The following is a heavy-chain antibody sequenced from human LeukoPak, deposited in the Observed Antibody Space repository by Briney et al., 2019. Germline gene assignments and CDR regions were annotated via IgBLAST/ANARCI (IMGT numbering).Heavy chain of an antibody. CDR2: ISYSGTT. D-gene: IGHD3-22*01. V-gene: IGHV4-39*01. CDR1: GGSISSSSYY. J-gene: IGHJ3*02. CDR3: ARMIGDDAFDI. Sequence: PSETLSLTCTVSGGSISSSSYYGDWIRQPPGKGLEWIGTISYSGTTYYNPSPKSRVTISVDTSRNQFSLKLSSVTATDTAVYYCARMIGDDAFDIWGQGTMVTVSS.